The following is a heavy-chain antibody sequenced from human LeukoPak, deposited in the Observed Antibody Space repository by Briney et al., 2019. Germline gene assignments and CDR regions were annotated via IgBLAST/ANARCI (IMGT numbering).Heavy chain of an antibody. Sequence: GGSLRLSCAASGFTFSSYAMSWVRQAPGKGLEWVAVISYDGSNKYYADSVKGRFTISRDNSKNTLYLQMNSLRAEDTAVYYCAKDFTVTGDYWGQGALVTVSS. J-gene: IGHJ4*02. CDR1: GFTFSSYA. CDR3: AKDFTVTGDY. D-gene: IGHD4-17*01. V-gene: IGHV3-30*18. CDR2: ISYDGSNK.